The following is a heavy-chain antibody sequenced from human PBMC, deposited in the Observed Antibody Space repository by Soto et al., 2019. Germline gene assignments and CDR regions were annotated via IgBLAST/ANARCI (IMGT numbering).Heavy chain of an antibody. J-gene: IGHJ4*02. CDR3: ARDLEQWLAKESY. Sequence: QVQLVESGGGVVQPGRSLRLSCAASGFTFSSYAMHWVRQAPGKGLEWVAVISYDGSNKYYADSVKGRFTISRDTSKNAMYLHMSSLRAEETAVYYCARDLEQWLAKESYWGQGTLVTVSS. D-gene: IGHD6-19*01. V-gene: IGHV3-30-3*01. CDR2: ISYDGSNK. CDR1: GFTFSSYA.